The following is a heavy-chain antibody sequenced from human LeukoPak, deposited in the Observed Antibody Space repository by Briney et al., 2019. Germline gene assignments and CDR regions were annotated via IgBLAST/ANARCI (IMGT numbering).Heavy chain of an antibody. D-gene: IGHD2-8*01. CDR1: GGTFYSYA. J-gene: IGHJ4*02. V-gene: IGHV1-69*10. CDR2: IIPILGIA. CDR3: ARVFGPNGDYFDY. Sequence: GASVTVSFKASGGTFYSYAISGVRQAPGQGGEGMGGIIPILGIANYAQKFQGRVTITADKSTSPAYMELSSLRSEDTAVYYCARVFGPNGDYFDYWGQGTLVTVSS.